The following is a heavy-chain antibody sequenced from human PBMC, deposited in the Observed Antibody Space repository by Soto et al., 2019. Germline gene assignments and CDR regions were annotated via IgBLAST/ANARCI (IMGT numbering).Heavy chain of an antibody. CDR2: IYYSGST. J-gene: IGHJ4*02. CDR1: GGSTSSSSYY. D-gene: IGHD3-10*01. V-gene: IGHV4-39*01. Sequence: SETLSLTCTVSGGSTSSSSYYWGWIRQPPGKGLEWIGSIYYSGSTYYNPSLKSRVTISVDTSKNQFSLKLSSVTAADTAVYYCARHGYYGSGSRGLCDYWGQGTLVTVSS. CDR3: ARHGYYGSGSRGLCDY.